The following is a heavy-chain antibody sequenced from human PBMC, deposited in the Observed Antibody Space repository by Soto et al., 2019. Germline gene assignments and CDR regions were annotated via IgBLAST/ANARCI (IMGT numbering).Heavy chain of an antibody. CDR1: GGSISSGGYS. J-gene: IGHJ6*02. Sequence: TLSLTCAVSGGSISSGGYSWSWIRQPPGKGLEWIGYIYHSGSTYYNPSLKSRVTISVDRSKNQFSLKLSSVTAADTAVYYCARSGISRYYYYYGMDVWGQGTTVTVSS. CDR2: IYHSGST. D-gene: IGHD2-15*01. CDR3: ARSGISRYYYYYGMDV. V-gene: IGHV4-30-2*01.